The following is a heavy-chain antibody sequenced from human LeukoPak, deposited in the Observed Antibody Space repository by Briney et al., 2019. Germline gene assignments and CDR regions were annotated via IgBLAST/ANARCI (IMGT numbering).Heavy chain of an antibody. Sequence: PGGSLRLSCAASGFTVSSNYMSWVRQAPGKGLEWVSVIYSGGSTYYADSVKGRFTISRDNAKNSLYLQMNSLRAEDTAVYYCARLYCSSTSCYILSHYYYYYMDVWGKGTTVTVSS. J-gene: IGHJ6*03. D-gene: IGHD2-2*02. CDR3: ARLYCSSTSCYILSHYYYYYMDV. CDR1: GFTVSSNY. CDR2: IYSGGST. V-gene: IGHV3-66*04.